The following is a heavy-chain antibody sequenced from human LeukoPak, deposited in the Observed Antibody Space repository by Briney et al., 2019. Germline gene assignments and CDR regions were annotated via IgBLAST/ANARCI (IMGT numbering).Heavy chain of an antibody. J-gene: IGHJ4*02. V-gene: IGHV1-46*01. D-gene: IGHD3-10*01. CDR3: ATEDGSGSYFRY. Sequence: ASVKVSCKASGYTFTSYYMHWVRQAPGQGLEWMGIINPSGGSTSYAQKFQGRVTMTRDMSTSTVYMELSSLRSEDTAVYYCATEDGSGSYFRYWGQGTLVTVSS. CDR1: GYTFTSYY. CDR2: INPSGGST.